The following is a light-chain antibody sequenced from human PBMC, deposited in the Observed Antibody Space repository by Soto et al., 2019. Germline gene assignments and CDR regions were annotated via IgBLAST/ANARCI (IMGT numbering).Light chain of an antibody. CDR1: SSDVGGYNS. CDR2: EVS. CDR3: CSHGGNGYV. V-gene: IGLV2-11*01. J-gene: IGLJ1*01. Sequence: QSALTQPRSVSGSPGQSVTISCTGTSSDVGGYNSVSWYQQHPGKAPKVMIYEVSNRPSGVPDRFSGSKSGNTASLTISGLQAEDETDYYCCSHGGNGYVFGTGTKLTVL.